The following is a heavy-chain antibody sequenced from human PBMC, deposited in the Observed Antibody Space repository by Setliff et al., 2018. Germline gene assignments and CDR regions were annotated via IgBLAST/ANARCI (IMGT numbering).Heavy chain of an antibody. CDR2: ITSTL. J-gene: IGHJ4*02. D-gene: IGHD6-13*01. CDR3: ARDSYSSSWPDY. V-gene: IGHV3-21*01. CDR1: GFTFSDYS. Sequence: GGSLRLSCAASGFTFSDYSMHWVRQAPGKGLEWVSSITSTLYYADSVKGRFTISRDSAKNSLYLQMSSLRAEDTAVYYCARDSYSSSWPDYWGQGTRVTVSS.